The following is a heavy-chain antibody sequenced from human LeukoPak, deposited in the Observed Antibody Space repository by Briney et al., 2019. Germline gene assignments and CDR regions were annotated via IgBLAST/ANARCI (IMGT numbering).Heavy chain of an antibody. Sequence: SGTLSLTCAVSGGTFSGYSLSWIRQPPGKGLEWIGEINHSGSTNYNPSLMNRVTISVETSTKQFSLKLSSVTAADTAVYYCARGQNYGSGSYYNFHYYYYTDVWGKGTTVTVSS. J-gene: IGHJ6*03. CDR2: INHSGST. V-gene: IGHV4-34*01. D-gene: IGHD3-10*01. CDR3: ARGQNYGSGSYYNFHYYYYTDV. CDR1: GGTFSGYS.